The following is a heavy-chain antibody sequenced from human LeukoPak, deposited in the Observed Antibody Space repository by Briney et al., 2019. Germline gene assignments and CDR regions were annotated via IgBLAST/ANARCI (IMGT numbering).Heavy chain of an antibody. CDR3: ARDLGPSITGTKNVYFDY. J-gene: IGHJ4*02. D-gene: IGHD1-20*01. CDR2: IIPIFVIA. Sequence: GASVKVSRKASGGTFSSYAISWVRQAPGQGLEWMGRIIPIFVIANYAQRFHGRVTITADTSTSTAYMELSSLRSEDTAVYYCARDLGPSITGTKNVYFDYWGQGTLVTVSS. V-gene: IGHV1-69*04. CDR1: GGTFSSYA.